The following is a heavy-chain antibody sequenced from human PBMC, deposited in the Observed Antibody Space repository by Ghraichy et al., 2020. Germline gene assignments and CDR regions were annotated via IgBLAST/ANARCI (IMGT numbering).Heavy chain of an antibody. CDR3: AKDYSNYVYYYYYMDV. Sequence: LSLTCAASGFTFSSYAMSWVRQAPGRGLEWVSAISDSGGSTYYADSVKGRFTISRDSSKNTLYLQMNSLRAEDTAVYYCAKDYSNYVYYYYYMDVWGKGTTVTVSS. CDR1: GFTFSSYA. J-gene: IGHJ6*03. V-gene: IGHV3-23*01. CDR2: ISDSGGST. D-gene: IGHD4-11*01.